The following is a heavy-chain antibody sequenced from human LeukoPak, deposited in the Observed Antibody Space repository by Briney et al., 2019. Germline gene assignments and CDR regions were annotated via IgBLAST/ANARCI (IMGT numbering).Heavy chain of an antibody. D-gene: IGHD3-16*01. CDR2: IYHSGST. V-gene: IGHV4-31*03. Sequence: SETLSLTCTVSGGSISSGGYYWSWIRQHPGKGLEWIGYIYHSGSTYYNPSLKSRVTMSVDTSKNQFSLKLSSVTAADTAVYYCARVGGVGGVFFDYWGQGTLVTVSS. CDR3: ARVGGVGGVFFDY. CDR1: GGSISSGGYY. J-gene: IGHJ4*02.